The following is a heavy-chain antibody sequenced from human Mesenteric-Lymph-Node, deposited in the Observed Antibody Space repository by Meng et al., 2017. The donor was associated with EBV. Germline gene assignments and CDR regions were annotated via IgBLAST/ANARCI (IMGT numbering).Heavy chain of an antibody. Sequence: GQRLVDPSESLCRPRTVSGDLISSYGHYGVWFWQPPRNGLGWIRDIRYSGNAGYNPSLGGQFTLSLDVSKNVLSMRLRSVTPADAAVYYCARPTPADYETKGYDYLGWFDHWGQGTLVTVSS. J-gene: IGHJ5*02. D-gene: IGHD3-22*01. CDR1: GDLISSYGHY. CDR2: IRYSGNA. CDR3: ARPTPADYETKGYDYLGWFDH. V-gene: IGHV4-61*05.